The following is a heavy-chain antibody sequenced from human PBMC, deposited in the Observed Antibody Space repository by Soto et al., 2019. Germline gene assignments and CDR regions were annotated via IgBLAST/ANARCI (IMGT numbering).Heavy chain of an antibody. V-gene: IGHV3-30*18. CDR3: AKSTPNLFGVVIAYMDV. CDR2: ISYDGSNK. J-gene: IGHJ6*03. D-gene: IGHD3-3*01. CDR1: GFTFSSYG. Sequence: PGGSLRLSCAASGFTFSSYGMHWVRQAPGKGLEWVAVISYDGSNKYYADSVKGRFTISRDNSKNTLYLQMNSLRAEDTAVYYCAKSTPNLFGVVIAYMDVWGKGTTVTVSS.